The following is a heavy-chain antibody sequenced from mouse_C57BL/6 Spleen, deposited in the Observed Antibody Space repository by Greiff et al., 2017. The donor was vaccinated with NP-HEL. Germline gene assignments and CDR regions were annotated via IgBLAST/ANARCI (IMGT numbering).Heavy chain of an antibody. CDR1: GYTFTSYW. CDR2: INPSNGGT. V-gene: IGHV1-53*01. Sequence: VQLQQPGTELVKPGASVKLSCKASGYTFTSYWMHWVKQRPGQGLEWIGNINPSNGGTNYNEKFKSKATLTVDKASSTAYMQLSSLTSEDSAVYYCARSRGYYDYDAFAYWGQGTLVTVSA. D-gene: IGHD2-4*01. J-gene: IGHJ3*01. CDR3: ARSRGYYDYDAFAY.